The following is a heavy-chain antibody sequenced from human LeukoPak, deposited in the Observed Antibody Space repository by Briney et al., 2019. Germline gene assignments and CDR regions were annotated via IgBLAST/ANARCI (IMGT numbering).Heavy chain of an antibody. CDR3: VRYVVYGSGKYYFDY. CDR2: INYSGST. V-gene: IGHV4-39*01. D-gene: IGHD3-10*01. J-gene: IGHJ4*02. Sequence: SETLSLTCTVSGGSVSSTTYYWSWIRQPPGKGLEWIASINYSGSTYYNPSLKSRVTISVDTSENQFSLKLSSVTAADTAVYYCVRYVVYGSGKYYFDYWGQGTLVTVSS. CDR1: GGSVSSTTYY.